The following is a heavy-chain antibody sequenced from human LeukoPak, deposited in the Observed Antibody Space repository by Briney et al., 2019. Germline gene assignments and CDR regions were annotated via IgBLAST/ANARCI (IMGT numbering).Heavy chain of an antibody. CDR2: IYTSGST. CDR1: GGSISSGSYY. D-gene: IGHD3-22*01. V-gene: IGHV4-61*02. Sequence: SETLSLTCTVSGGSISSGSYYWSWIRQPAGKGLEWIGRIYTSGSTNYNPSLKSRVTISVDTSKNQFSLKLSSVTAADTAVYYCARDLGQYYDTSDNWFDPWGQGTLVTVSS. CDR3: ARDLGQYYDTSDNWFDP. J-gene: IGHJ5*02.